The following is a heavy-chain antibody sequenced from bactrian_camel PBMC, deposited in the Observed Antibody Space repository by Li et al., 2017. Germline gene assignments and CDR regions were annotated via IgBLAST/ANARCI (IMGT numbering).Heavy chain of an antibody. Sequence: HVQLVESGGALVQPGGTLRLSCAASGYIIDACVLGWYRQAPGKGREFVSSISEDGMTKYADSVKGRFTISKANEKNILYLQMDNLKPEDTAIYYCAADQFAFGLSAQYRYWGQGTQVTVS. CDR3: AADQFAFGLSAQYRY. V-gene: IGHV3S53*01. CDR2: ISEDGMT. CDR1: GYIIDACV. J-gene: IGHJ4*01. D-gene: IGHD2*01.